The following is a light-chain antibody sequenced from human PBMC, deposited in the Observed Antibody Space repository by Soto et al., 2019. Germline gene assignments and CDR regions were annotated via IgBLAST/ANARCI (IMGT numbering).Light chain of an antibody. CDR2: EGS. Sequence: QSVLTQPASVSGSPGQSITISCTGTSSDVGGYNLVSWYQQHPGEAPKLMIYEGSKRPSGVSYRFSASKSGNTASLTISGLQAGDEADYHCSSYAGSGTYVFGTGTKVTVL. V-gene: IGLV2-23*01. CDR3: SSYAGSGTYV. J-gene: IGLJ1*01. CDR1: SSDVGGYNL.